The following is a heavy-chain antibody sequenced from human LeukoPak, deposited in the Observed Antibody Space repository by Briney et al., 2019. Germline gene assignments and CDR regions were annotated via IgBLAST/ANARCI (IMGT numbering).Heavy chain of an antibody. J-gene: IGHJ4*02. D-gene: IGHD5-24*01. CDR3: ARARRDGYNGKDY. V-gene: IGHV1-2*06. CDR2: INPNSGGT. Sequence: GSVKVSCKASGYTFIDYYIHWVRQAPGQGLEWMGRINPNSGGTNYAQKFQGRVTMTRDTSISTAYMELSRLRSDDTAVYYCARARRDGYNGKDYWGQGTLVTVSS. CDR1: GYTFIDYY.